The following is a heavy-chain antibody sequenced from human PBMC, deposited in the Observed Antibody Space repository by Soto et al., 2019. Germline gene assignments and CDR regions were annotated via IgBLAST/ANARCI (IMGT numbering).Heavy chain of an antibody. CDR1: GGSIGSGDYY. CDR3: ANECSPKSGGWYTVQVRWFDS. D-gene: IGHD6-19*01. CDR2: IYYSGDT. J-gene: IGHJ5*01. V-gene: IGHV4-31*03. Sequence: QVQLQESGPGLVKPSQTLSITCTVSGGSIGSGDYYWSWIRQHPGKGLEWIGYIYYSGDTYYNPSLQSRVTISVDTPTNQSSLKLTSVTAADTAVYYCANECSPKSGGWYTVQVRWFDSWGQGTLVTVSS.